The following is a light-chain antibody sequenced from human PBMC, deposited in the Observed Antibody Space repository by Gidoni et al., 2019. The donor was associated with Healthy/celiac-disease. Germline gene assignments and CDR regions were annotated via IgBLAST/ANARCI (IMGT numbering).Light chain of an antibody. CDR3: NSFAGSNNVV. Sequence: QSALTQHPSASGSPGQSVTISCTGTSSDVGGYNYVSWYQQHPGKAPKLMIYEVSKRPSGVPDRFSGSKSDNTASLTVSGLQPEDEADYYCNSFAGSNNVVFGGGTKLTVL. CDR2: EVS. J-gene: IGLJ2*01. V-gene: IGLV2-8*01. CDR1: SSDVGGYNY.